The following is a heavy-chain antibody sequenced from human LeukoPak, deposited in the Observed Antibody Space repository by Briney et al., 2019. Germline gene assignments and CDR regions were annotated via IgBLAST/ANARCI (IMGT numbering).Heavy chain of an antibody. CDR1: GFPFIEYS. CDR3: ARDHNYAFDN. Sequence: PGGPLTLFCRASGFPFIEYSMKGVRQVRGRGLEGIAYIGIDSGNTKYVDSVRGRFTISADNTKTSLYLQMNSLRVDDPAVYYCARDHNYAFDNWGQGTLVSVAS. CDR2: IGIDSGNT. J-gene: IGHJ4*02. V-gene: IGHV3-48*04. D-gene: IGHD1-1*01.